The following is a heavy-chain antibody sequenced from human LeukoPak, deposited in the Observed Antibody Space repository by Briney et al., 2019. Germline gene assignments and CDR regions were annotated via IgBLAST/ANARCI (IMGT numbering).Heavy chain of an antibody. J-gene: IGHJ1*01. V-gene: IGHV1-18*01. CDR2: ISAYNGNT. CDR1: GYTFTSYG. D-gene: IGHD3-3*01. CDR3: ARGITIFGVVSNSYFQH. Sequence: ASVKVSCKASGYTFTSYGISWVRQAPGQGLEWMGWISAYNGNTNYAQKLQGRVTITTDTSTSTAYMELRSLRSEDTAVYYCARGITIFGVVSNSYFQHWGQGTLVTVSS.